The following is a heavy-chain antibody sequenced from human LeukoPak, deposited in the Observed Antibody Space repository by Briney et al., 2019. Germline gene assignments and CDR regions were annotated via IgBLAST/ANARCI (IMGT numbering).Heavy chain of an antibody. CDR2: IYYSGST. Sequence: TTSETLSLTCTVSGGSISSYYWSWIRQPPGKGLEWIGYIYYSGSTNYNPSLKSRVTISVDTSKNQFSLKLSSVTAADTAVYYCARLPGIAAVGARTADYWGQGTLVTVSS. D-gene: IGHD6-13*01. V-gene: IGHV4-59*12. J-gene: IGHJ4*02. CDR3: ARLPGIAAVGARTADY. CDR1: GGSISSYY.